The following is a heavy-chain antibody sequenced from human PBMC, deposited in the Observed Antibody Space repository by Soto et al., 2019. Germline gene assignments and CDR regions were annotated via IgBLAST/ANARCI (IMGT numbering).Heavy chain of an antibody. V-gene: IGHV4-31*03. CDR1: GGSISSGGYY. CDR2: IYYSGST. D-gene: IGHD6-13*01. CDR3: ARDLGEQQAWLNNWFDP. Sequence: SETLSLTCTVSGGSISSGGYYWSWIRQHPGKGLEWIGYIYYSGSTYYNPSLKSRVTISVDTSKNQFSLKLSSVTAADTAVYYCARDLGEQQAWLNNWFDPWGQGTLVTVSS. J-gene: IGHJ5*02.